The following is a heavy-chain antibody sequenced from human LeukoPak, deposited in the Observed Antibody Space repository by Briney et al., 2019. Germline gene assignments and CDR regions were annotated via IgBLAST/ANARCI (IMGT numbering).Heavy chain of an antibody. CDR1: GYTFTSYY. J-gene: IGHJ4*02. D-gene: IGHD3-3*01. CDR2: INPSGGST. V-gene: IGHV1-46*03. Sequence: SVKVSCKASGYTFTSYYMPWVRQAPGQRLEWMGIINPSGGSTSYAQKFQGRVTMTRDTCTSTVYRELSSLRSDDTAVYYCAVDFWSGYLDYWGQGTLVTVSS. CDR3: AVDFWSGYLDY.